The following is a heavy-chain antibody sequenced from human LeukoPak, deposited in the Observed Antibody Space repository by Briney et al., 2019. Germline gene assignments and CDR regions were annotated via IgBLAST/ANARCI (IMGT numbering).Heavy chain of an antibody. J-gene: IGHJ6*03. D-gene: IGHD6-19*01. Sequence: GASVKVSCKASGYTFTGYYMHGVRQAPGQGLEWMGRINPNSGGTNYAQKFQGRVTMTRDTSISTAYMELSRLRSDDMAVYYCARLPEGIAVAGRRYMDVWGKGTTVTVSS. CDR2: INPNSGGT. CDR1: GYTFTGYY. CDR3: ARLPEGIAVAGRRYMDV. V-gene: IGHV1-2*06.